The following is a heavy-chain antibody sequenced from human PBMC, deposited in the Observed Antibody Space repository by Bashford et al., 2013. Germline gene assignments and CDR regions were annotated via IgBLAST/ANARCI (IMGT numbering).Heavy chain of an antibody. CDR2: ISSSSSTI. D-gene: IGHD2-21*01. Sequence: VRQAPGKGLEWVSYISSSSSTIYYADSVKGRFTISRDNAKNTLYLQMNNLRAEDTGVYYCARVGQIAMGSGGPKPPPYWGQGTLVTVSS. V-gene: IGHV3-48*01. J-gene: IGHJ4*02. CDR3: ARVGQIAMGSGGPKPPPY.